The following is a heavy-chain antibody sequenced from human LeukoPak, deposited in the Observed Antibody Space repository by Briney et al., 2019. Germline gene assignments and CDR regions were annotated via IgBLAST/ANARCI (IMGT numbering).Heavy chain of an antibody. J-gene: IGHJ3*02. CDR1: GFTFSSYW. CDR3: AISRGGYYDSSGYYDAFDI. D-gene: IGHD3-22*01. Sequence: GGSLRLSCAASGFTFSSYWMSWVRQAPGKGLEWVANIKQDGSEKYYVDSVKGRFTISRDNAKNSLYLQMNSLRAEDTALYYCAISRGGYYDSSGYYDAFDIWGQGTMVTVSS. CDR2: IKQDGSEK. V-gene: IGHV3-7*03.